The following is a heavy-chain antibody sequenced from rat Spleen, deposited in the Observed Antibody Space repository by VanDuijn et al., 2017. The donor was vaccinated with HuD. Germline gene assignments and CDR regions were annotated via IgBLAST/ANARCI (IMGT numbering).Heavy chain of an antibody. J-gene: IGHJ2*01. CDR3: ASRDY. CDR2: ISYDGSNT. Sequence: EVQLVESDGGLVQPGRSLKLSCAASGSTFSDYYMVWVRQAPKKGLEWVATISYDGSNTYYRDSVKGRFTISRDNAKNTLDLQVDSLRSEDTATYYCASRDYWGQGVMVTVSS. CDR1: GSTFSDYY. V-gene: IGHV5-7*01.